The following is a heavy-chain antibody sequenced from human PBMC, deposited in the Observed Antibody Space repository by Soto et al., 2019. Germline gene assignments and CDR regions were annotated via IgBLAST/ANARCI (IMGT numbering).Heavy chain of an antibody. D-gene: IGHD3-3*01. CDR3: ARTPYDFWSGYLDV. J-gene: IGHJ6*02. Sequence: GASVKVSCKASVYTFTDYNMHWVRQATGQRLELMGWINIINGNTKYSQRFQGRVTITRDTSASTAYMELSSLRSEDTALYYCARTPYDFWSGYLDVWGQGTTVTVSS. CDR2: INIINGNT. CDR1: VYTFTDYN. V-gene: IGHV1-3*04.